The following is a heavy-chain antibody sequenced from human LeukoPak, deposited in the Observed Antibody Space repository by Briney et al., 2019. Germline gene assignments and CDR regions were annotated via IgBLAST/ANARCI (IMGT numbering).Heavy chain of an antibody. D-gene: IGHD2-15*01. CDR2: IIPIFGTA. J-gene: IGHJ6*02. V-gene: IGHV1-69*13. CDR3: ARERFVVVAATLDYYGMDV. Sequence: ASVKVSCKASGGTFSSYAISWVRQAPGQGLEWMGGIIPIFGTANYAQKFQGRVTITADESTSTAYMELSSLRSEDTAVYYCARERFVVVAATLDYYGMDVWGQGTTVTVSS. CDR1: GGTFSSYA.